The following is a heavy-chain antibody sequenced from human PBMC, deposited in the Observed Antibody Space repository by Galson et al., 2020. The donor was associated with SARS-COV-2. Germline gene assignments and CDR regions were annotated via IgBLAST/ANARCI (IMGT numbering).Heavy chain of an antibody. CDR3: ARHSYGPAANWFDP. V-gene: IGHV4-39*01. J-gene: IGHJ5*02. D-gene: IGHD5-18*01. CDR1: NVSMSSSIYY. CDR2: VVYSGST. Sequence: SETLSLTCTVYNVSMSSSIYYWGWIRQPPGKGLEWIGSVVYSGSTYYNPSLKSRLTISVDTSVSQFSLRLTSVTAADTAVYYCARHSYGPAANWFDPWGQGTLVTVSS.